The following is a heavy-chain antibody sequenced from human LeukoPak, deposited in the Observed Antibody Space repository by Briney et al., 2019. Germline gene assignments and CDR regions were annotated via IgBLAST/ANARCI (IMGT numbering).Heavy chain of an antibody. V-gene: IGHV4-34*01. CDR1: GGSFSDYY. CDR3: AREELFYDFWSGSHGAFDV. Sequence: SETLSLTCAVYGGSFSDYYWSWIRQSPGKGLEWIGEINHSGSTNYNPSLKSRVTISVDMSKNHFSLQLSSVTAPDTALYYCAREELFYDFWSGSHGAFDVWGQGTMVSVSS. J-gene: IGHJ3*01. CDR2: INHSGST. D-gene: IGHD3-3*01.